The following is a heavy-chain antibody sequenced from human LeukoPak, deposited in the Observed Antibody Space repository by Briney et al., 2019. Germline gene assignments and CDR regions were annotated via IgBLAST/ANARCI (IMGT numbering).Heavy chain of an antibody. CDR1: GFTFSDYY. CDR2: ISSSGSTI. D-gene: IGHD6-13*01. V-gene: IGHV3-11*04. J-gene: IGHJ4*02. Sequence: GGSLRLSCAASGFTFSDYYMSWIRQAPGKGLEWVSYISSSGSTIYYADSVKGRFTISRDNAKNSLYLQMNSLRAEDTAVYYCASRAYSSSWPRIFWGQGTLGTVSS. CDR3: ASRAYSSSWPRIF.